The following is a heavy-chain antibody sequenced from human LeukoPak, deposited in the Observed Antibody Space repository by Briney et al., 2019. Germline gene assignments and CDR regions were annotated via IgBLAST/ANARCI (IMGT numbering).Heavy chain of an antibody. CDR2: IWYDGSNK. V-gene: IGHV3-33*01. CDR1: GFTFSSYG. CDR3: ARINGYSYGYNDY. J-gene: IGHJ4*02. D-gene: IGHD5-18*01. Sequence: GGSLRLSCAASGFTFSSYGMHWVRQAPGKGLEWVAVIWYDGSNKYYADSVKGRFTISRDNSKNTLYLQMNSLRAEDTAVYYCARINGYSYGYNDYWGQGTLVTVSS.